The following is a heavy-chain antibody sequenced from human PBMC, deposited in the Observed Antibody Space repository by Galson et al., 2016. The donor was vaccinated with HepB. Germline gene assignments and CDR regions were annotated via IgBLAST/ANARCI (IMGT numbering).Heavy chain of an antibody. D-gene: IGHD6-25*01. CDR2: IIPLFRAP. CDR3: AREDNSHPSGLLHPFDI. Sequence: SVKVSCKASGGTFSSYTITWVRQAPGQGPEWMGGIIPLFRAPDYAQKFQGRLTITADESTTTAYMELSDLRSEDTAVYYCAREDNSHPSGLLHPFDIWGQWTMVIVSS. J-gene: IGHJ3*02. CDR1: GGTFSSYT. V-gene: IGHV1-69*13.